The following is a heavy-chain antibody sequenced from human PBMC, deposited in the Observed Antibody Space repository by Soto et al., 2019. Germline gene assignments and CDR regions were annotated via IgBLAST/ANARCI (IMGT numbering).Heavy chain of an antibody. J-gene: IGHJ6*02. Sequence: QVQLLQSGAEVKKPGSSVKVSCKASGGTFSIYAISWVRQAPGKGLEWMGGIIPIVGTANYAQKFQGRVTITEDESTSTAYMELSSLRAEDTAVYYCAGGVVVVVAAPNGTRTQNYGMDVWGQGTTVTVSS. V-gene: IGHV1-69*12. CDR1: GGTFSIYA. CDR3: AGGVVVVVAAPNGTRTQNYGMDV. D-gene: IGHD2-15*01. CDR2: IIPIVGTA.